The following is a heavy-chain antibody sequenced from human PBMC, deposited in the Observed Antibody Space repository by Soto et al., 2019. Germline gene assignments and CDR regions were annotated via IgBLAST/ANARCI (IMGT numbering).Heavy chain of an antibody. J-gene: IGHJ4*02. CDR1: GFTVSSNY. CDR3: ARALRPFPMTTVKTHFDY. V-gene: IGHV3-66*01. Sequence: GESLKISCAASGFTVSSNYMSWVRQAPGKGLEWVSVIYSGGSTYYADSVKGRFTISRDNSKNTLYLQMNSLRAEDTAVYYCARALRPFPMTTVKTHFDYWGQGTLVTVSS. CDR2: IYSGGST. D-gene: IGHD4-4*01.